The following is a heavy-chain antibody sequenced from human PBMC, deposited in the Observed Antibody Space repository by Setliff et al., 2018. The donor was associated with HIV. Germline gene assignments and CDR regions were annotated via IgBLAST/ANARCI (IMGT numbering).Heavy chain of an antibody. CDR1: GYTFTNFG. Sequence: ASVKVSCKASGYTFTNFGVGWVRQAPGQGLEWMGWVSPYNGHTKYAQRFRGRVTMTTDTSINTAYMELSGVRSDDTAVYFCARQLSNSLDYWGQGTLVTVSS. D-gene: IGHD1-1*01. J-gene: IGHJ4*02. V-gene: IGHV1-18*01. CDR2: VSPYNGHT. CDR3: ARQLSNSLDY.